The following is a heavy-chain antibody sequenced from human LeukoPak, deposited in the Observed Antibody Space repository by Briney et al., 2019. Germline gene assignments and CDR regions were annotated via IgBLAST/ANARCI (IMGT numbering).Heavy chain of an antibody. D-gene: IGHD1-26*01. V-gene: IGHV4-34*01. CDR1: GGSFSGYY. CDR2: INHSGSA. CDR3: ARGYSGSYRVVGNAFDI. Sequence: SETLSLTCAVYGGSFSGYYWSWIRQPPGKGLEWIGEINHSGSANYNPSLKSRVTISVDTSKNQFSLKLSSVTAADTAVYYCARGYSGSYRVVGNAFDIWGQGTMVTVSS. J-gene: IGHJ3*02.